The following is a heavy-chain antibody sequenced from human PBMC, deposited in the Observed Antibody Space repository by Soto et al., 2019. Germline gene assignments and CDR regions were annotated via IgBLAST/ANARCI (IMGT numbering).Heavy chain of an antibody. D-gene: IGHD4-17*01. J-gene: IGHJ6*02. CDR1: GGSISSGGYY. Sequence: PSETLSLTCTVSGGSISSGGYYWSWIRQHPGKGLEWIGYIYYSGSTNYNPSLKSRVTISVDTSKNQFSLKLSSVTAADTAVYYCARDFWEMTTVTTTGYYYGMDVWGQGTTVTVSS. CDR2: IYYSGST. CDR3: ARDFWEMTTVTTTGYYYGMDV. V-gene: IGHV4-61*08.